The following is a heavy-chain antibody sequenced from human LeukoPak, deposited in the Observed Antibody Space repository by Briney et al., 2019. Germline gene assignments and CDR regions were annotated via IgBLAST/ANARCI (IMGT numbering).Heavy chain of an antibody. CDR3: AKDWDDYYGSGSYFDY. CDR1: GFTFSSYG. V-gene: IGHV3-30*02. D-gene: IGHD3-10*01. CDR2: IRYDGSNK. Sequence: PWGSLRLSCAASGFTFSSYGMHWVRQAPGKGLEWVAFIRYDGSNKYYADSVKGRFTISRDNSKNTLYLQMNSLRAEDTAVYYCAKDWDDYYGSGSYFDYWGQGTLVTVSS. J-gene: IGHJ4*02.